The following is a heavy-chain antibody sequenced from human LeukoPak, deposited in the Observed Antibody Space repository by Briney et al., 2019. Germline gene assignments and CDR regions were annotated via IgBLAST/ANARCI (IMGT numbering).Heavy chain of an antibody. V-gene: IGHV3-23*01. CDR1: GFTFTNYA. Sequence: PGGSLRRYCAASGFTFTNYAMSWVRQAPGKGREWVSVTTTRGDSPYYADSVKGRFTISRDNSKNTLYLQMSSLRAEDTAVYYCAKIRAGYIPDAFDVWGQGTMVTVSS. D-gene: IGHD5-24*01. J-gene: IGHJ3*01. CDR3: AKIRAGYIPDAFDV. CDR2: TTTRGDSP.